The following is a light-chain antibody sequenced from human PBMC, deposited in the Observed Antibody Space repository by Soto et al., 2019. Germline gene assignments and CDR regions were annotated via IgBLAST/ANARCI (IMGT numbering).Light chain of an antibody. CDR3: QQYGNSPWT. V-gene: IGKV3-20*01. CDR1: QSVNSDY. J-gene: IGKJ1*01. CDR2: GAS. Sequence: EIALTQSPGTLSLSPAERATLSCRASQSVNSDYLAWYQQKLGQAPRLLIYGASNRATGIPDRFSGRGSGTDFTLTISRLEPEDFAMYYCQQYGNSPWTFGQGTKVDLK.